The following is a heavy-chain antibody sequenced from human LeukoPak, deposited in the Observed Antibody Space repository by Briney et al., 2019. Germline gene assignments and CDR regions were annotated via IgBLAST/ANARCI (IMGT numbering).Heavy chain of an antibody. CDR3: ARGDYGDFRVFYTLFDY. V-gene: IGHV5-51*01. D-gene: IGHD4-17*01. CDR1: GSPFTNYW. CDR2: MYPGDSDT. Sequence: GASLEISFKGSGSPFTNYWHGWVRPMPGKGLEWMGIMYPGDSDTRYSPSFQGQVTISADKSISTAYLQWSSLKASDTAMYYCARGDYGDFRVFYTLFDYWGQGTLVTVSS. J-gene: IGHJ4*02.